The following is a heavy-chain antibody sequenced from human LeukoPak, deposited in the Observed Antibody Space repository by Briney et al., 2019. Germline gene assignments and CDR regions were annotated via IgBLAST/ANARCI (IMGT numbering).Heavy chain of an antibody. CDR3: ARCGTQQLVRRCYAFDI. CDR2: IYYSGST. D-gene: IGHD6-13*01. V-gene: IGHV4-30-4*08. Sequence: SQTLSLTCTVSGGSISSGDYYWGWFRQPPGRGLEWLGYIYYSGSTNYNPSLKSRVTISVDTSKNQFSLKLSSVTAADTAVYYCARCGTQQLVRRCYAFDIWGQGTMVTVSS. J-gene: IGHJ3*02. CDR1: GGSISSGDYY.